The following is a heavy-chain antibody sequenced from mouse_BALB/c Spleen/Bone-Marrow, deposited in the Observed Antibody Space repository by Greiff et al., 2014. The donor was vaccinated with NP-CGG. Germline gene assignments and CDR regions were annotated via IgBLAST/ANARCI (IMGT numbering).Heavy chain of an antibody. Sequence: VQRVESGAELVKPGTSVKLSCKTSGYTFTSYWIQWVKQRPGQGLGWIGEIFPGTDTTYYNEKFKGKATLTIDTSSSTAYMHLNSLTSEDSAVCFCSSGPLYAMDYWGQGTSVTVSS. J-gene: IGHJ4*01. CDR2: IFPGTDTT. V-gene: IGHV1S132*01. CDR3: SSGPLYAMDY. CDR1: GYTFTSYW.